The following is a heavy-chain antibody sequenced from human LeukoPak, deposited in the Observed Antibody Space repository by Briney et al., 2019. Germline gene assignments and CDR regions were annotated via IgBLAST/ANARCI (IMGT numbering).Heavy chain of an antibody. CDR1: GLTFSSYA. D-gene: IGHD3-22*01. CDR3: AKDYYYDSSGYPQINWFDP. J-gene: IGHJ5*02. CDR2: ISIEGNNT. V-gene: IGHV3-30*04. Sequence: GRSLRLSCAAAGLTFSSYAMDWGRQAPGKGLGWVAVISIEGNNTYYADSVKGRLPISRDNSKNTLYLQMNSLRAEDTAVYYCAKDYYYDSSGYPQINWFDPWGQGTLVTVSS.